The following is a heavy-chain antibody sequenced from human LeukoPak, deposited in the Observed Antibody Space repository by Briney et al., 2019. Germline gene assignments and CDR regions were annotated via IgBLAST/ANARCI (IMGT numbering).Heavy chain of an antibody. Sequence: SETLSLTCTVSGGSISSYYWSWIRQPPGKGLEWIGYIHYSGSTDYNASLKSRVTISIDTSKNQFSLKLSSVTAADTAMYYCARHLMVTADGSFDYWGQGTLVTVSS. CDR2: IHYSGST. J-gene: IGHJ4*02. V-gene: IGHV4-59*08. CDR3: ARHLMVTADGSFDY. CDR1: GGSISSYY. D-gene: IGHD6-13*01.